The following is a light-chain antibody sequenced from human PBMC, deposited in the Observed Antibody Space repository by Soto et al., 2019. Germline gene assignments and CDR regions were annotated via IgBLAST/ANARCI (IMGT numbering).Light chain of an antibody. V-gene: IGKV1-27*01. CDR1: QGISNY. CDR3: QNYNSPPPWT. CDR2: AAS. J-gene: IGKJ1*01. Sequence: DIQMTQSPSSLSASVGDRVTITCRASQGISNYLAWYQQKPGKVPKLLIYAASTLQSGVPSRFSGSGSGTDFTLTISSLQPEDVATYYCQNYNSPPPWTFGQGTEVDIK.